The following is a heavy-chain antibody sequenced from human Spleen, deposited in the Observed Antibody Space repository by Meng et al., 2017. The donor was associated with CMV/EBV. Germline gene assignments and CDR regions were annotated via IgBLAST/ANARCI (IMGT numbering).Heavy chain of an antibody. V-gene: IGHV1-2*02. J-gene: IGHJ5*02. CDR3: ARTLTMVRGVIAH. D-gene: IGHD3-10*01. CDR2: INPNSGGT. CDR1: GYTFTGYY. Sequence: QVQLVQSGAEVKKPGVSVQVSCKASGYTFTGYYMHWVGQAPGQGLEWRGWINPNSGGTNYAQKFQGRVTMTRDTSISTAYMELSRLRSDDTAVYYCARTLTMVRGVIAHWGQGTLVTVSS.